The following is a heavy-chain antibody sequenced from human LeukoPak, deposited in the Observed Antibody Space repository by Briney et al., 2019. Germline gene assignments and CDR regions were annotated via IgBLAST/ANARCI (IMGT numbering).Heavy chain of an antibody. CDR1: GGTFSSYA. CDR3: ARGSVLRYFDWLSKEGDYFDY. Sequence: ASVKVSCKASGGTFSSYAISWVRQAPGQGLEWMGGIIPIFGTANYAQKFQGRVTITADKSTSTAYMELSSLRSEDTAVYYCARGSVLRYFDWLSKEGDYFDYWGQGTLVTVSS. CDR2: IIPIFGTA. D-gene: IGHD3-9*01. V-gene: IGHV1-69*06. J-gene: IGHJ4*02.